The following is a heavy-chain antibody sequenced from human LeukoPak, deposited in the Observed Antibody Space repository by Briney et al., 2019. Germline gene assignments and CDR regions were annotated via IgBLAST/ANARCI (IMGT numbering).Heavy chain of an antibody. CDR3: ARACRVAARPYYYYYMDV. CDR1: GGSFTGYY. J-gene: IGHJ6*03. Sequence: SETLSLTCAVYGGSFTGYYWSWIRQPPGKGLEWIGEIKHSASTNYNPSLKSRVTISVDTSKNQFSLKLSSVTAADTAVYYCARACRVAARPYYYYYMDVWGKGTTVTVSS. V-gene: IGHV4-34*01. D-gene: IGHD6-6*01. CDR2: IKHSAST.